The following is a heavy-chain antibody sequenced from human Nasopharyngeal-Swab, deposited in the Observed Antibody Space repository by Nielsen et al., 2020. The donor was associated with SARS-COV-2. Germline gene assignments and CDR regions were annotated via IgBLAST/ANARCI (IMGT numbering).Heavy chain of an antibody. Sequence: GESLKISCAASGFTFSGHGMSWVRQVPGKGLEWVANIKQDASEMYYVDSVKGRFTISRDNAKNSLYLQMNSLRAEDTAVYFCARGRPLGGYYFGYFDYWGQGTLVTVSS. D-gene: IGHD3-3*01. J-gene: IGHJ4*02. CDR3: ARGRPLGGYYFGYFDY. CDR2: IKQDASEM. CDR1: GFTFSGHG. V-gene: IGHV3-7*01.